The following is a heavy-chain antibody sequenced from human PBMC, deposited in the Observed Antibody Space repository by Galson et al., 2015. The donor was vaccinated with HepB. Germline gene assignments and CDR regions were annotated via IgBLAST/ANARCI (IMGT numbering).Heavy chain of an antibody. V-gene: IGHV1-8*01. CDR1: GYTFTSYD. Sequence: SVKVSCKASGYTFTSYDINWVRQATGQGLEWMGWMNPNSGNTGYAQKFQGRVTMTRNTSISTAYMELSSLRSEDTAVYYCARAVRRPYFDASRRAFDIWGQGTMVTVSS. CDR2: MNPNSGNT. J-gene: IGHJ3*02. CDR3: ARAVRRPYFDASRRAFDI. D-gene: IGHD3-9*01.